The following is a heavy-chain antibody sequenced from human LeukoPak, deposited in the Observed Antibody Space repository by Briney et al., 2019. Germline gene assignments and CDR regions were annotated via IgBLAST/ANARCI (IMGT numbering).Heavy chain of an antibody. V-gene: IGHV1-69*06. D-gene: IGHD1-26*01. Sequence: SVKVSCKASGGTFSSYAISWVRQAPGQGLEWMGGIIPIFGTANYAQKFQGRVTITADKSTSTAYMELSSLRSEDTAVYYCARPGNSGSYLDAFDIWGQGTMVTVSS. J-gene: IGHJ3*02. CDR1: GGTFSSYA. CDR2: IIPIFGTA. CDR3: ARPGNSGSYLDAFDI.